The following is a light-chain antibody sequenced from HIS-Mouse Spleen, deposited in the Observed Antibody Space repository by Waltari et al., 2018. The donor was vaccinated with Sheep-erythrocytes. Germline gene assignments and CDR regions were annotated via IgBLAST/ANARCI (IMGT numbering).Light chain of an antibody. Sequence: QSALTQPRSVSGSPGQSVTIPCTGTSSDVGGYNYVSWYQQHPGKAPKLIYDVSKRPSGVPDRFSGSKSGNTASLTISGLQAEDEADYYCCSYTSSSTWVFGGGTKLTVL. V-gene: IGLV2-11*01. CDR3: CSYTSSSTWV. CDR2: DVS. J-gene: IGLJ3*02. CDR1: SSDVGGYNY.